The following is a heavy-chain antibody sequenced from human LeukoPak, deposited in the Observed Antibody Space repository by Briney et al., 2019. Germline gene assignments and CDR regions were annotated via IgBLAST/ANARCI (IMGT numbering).Heavy chain of an antibody. CDR2: IKQDGSEK. CDR3: ARVAGRYCSSTSCYETGDYFDY. CDR1: GFTFSNYW. Sequence: GGSLRLSCAASGFTFSNYWMSWVRQAPGKGLEWVANIKQDGSEKYYVDSVKGRFTISRDNAKNSLYLQMNSLRAEDTAVYYCARVAGRYCSSTSCYETGDYFDYWGQGTLVTVSS. J-gene: IGHJ4*02. V-gene: IGHV3-7*01. D-gene: IGHD2-2*01.